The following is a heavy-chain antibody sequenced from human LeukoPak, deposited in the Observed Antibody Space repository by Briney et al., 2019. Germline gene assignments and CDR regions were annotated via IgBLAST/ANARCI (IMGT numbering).Heavy chain of an antibody. D-gene: IGHD3-10*01. Sequence: GASVKVSCKASGGTFSSYAISWVRQAPGQGLEWMGGIIPIFGTANYAQKFQGRVTITADESTSTAYVELSSLRSEDTAVYYCARGTTMVRGVINVTGAFDIWGQGTMVTVSS. CDR1: GGTFSSYA. CDR2: IIPIFGTA. CDR3: ARGTTMVRGVINVTGAFDI. J-gene: IGHJ3*02. V-gene: IGHV1-69*13.